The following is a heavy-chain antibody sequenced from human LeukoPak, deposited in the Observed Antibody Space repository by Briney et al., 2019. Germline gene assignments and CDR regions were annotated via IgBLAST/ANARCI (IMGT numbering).Heavy chain of an antibody. CDR3: ARDYEIAVRYDCFDP. V-gene: IGHV1-18*01. CDR2: ISGYNGET. CDR1: GYTFSNFG. Sequence: GASVKVSCKAAGYTFSNFGISWVRQAPGQGLEWMGWISGYNGETNYAQKFQGRVTMTTDTSANTAYMKVRSLRSDDTAVYYCARDYEIAVRYDCFDPWGQGTLVIVSS. J-gene: IGHJ5*02. D-gene: IGHD6-6*01.